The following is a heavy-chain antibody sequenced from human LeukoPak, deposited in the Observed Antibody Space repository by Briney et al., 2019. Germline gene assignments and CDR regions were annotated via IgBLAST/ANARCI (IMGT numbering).Heavy chain of an antibody. D-gene: IGHD2-15*01. J-gene: IGHJ6*04. Sequence: GGSLRLSCVASGFTFSSYAMHWVRQAPGKGLEWVAVISYDGSNKYYADSVKGRFTISRDNSKNTLYLQMNSLRAEDTAVYYCARDALEVVAATRGELLEAEDYYYGMDVWGKGTTVTVSS. CDR2: ISYDGSNK. CDR3: ARDALEVVAATRGELLEAEDYYYGMDV. CDR1: GFTFSSYA. V-gene: IGHV3-30*04.